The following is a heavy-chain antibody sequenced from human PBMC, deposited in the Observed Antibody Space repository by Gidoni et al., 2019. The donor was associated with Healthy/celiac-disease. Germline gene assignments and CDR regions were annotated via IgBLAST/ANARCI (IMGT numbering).Heavy chain of an antibody. J-gene: IGHJ6*02. Sequence: QVQLVESGGGVVQPGRSLSLSCAASGFTFSSYGMHWVRQAPGKGLGWVAVIWYDGSNKYYADSVKGRFTISRDNSKNTLYLQMNSLRAEDTAVYYCARDALMGSKYGMDVWGQGTTVTVSS. CDR2: IWYDGSNK. D-gene: IGHD3-10*01. V-gene: IGHV3-33*01. CDR1: GFTFSSYG. CDR3: ARDALMGSKYGMDV.